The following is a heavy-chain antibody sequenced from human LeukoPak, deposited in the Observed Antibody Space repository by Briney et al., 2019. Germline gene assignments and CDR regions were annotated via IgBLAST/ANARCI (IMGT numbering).Heavy chain of an antibody. Sequence: GGSLRLSCAASGFTFDDYAMHWVRQAPGKGLQWVSLISWDGGSTYYADSMKGRFTISRDNSKNSLYLQMNSLRAEDAALYYCAKDARIAQTDMYYFDYWGQGTLVTVSS. CDR3: AKDARIAQTDMYYFDY. CDR2: ISWDGGST. J-gene: IGHJ4*02. D-gene: IGHD6-13*01. CDR1: GFTFDDYA. V-gene: IGHV3-43D*03.